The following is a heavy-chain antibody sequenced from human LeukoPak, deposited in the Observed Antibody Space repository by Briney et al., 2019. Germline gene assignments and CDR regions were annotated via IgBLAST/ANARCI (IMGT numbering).Heavy chain of an antibody. J-gene: IGHJ6*02. D-gene: IGHD3-3*01. Sequence: SETLSLTCAVYGGSFSGYYWSWIRQPPGKGLEWIGEINHSGSTNYNPSLKSRVTISVDTSKNQFSLKLSSVTAADTAVYYCARGPPHITIFGVASVLNYYGMDVWGQGTTVTVSS. CDR2: INHSGST. CDR3: ARGPPHITIFGVASVLNYYGMDV. CDR1: GGSFSGYY. V-gene: IGHV4-34*01.